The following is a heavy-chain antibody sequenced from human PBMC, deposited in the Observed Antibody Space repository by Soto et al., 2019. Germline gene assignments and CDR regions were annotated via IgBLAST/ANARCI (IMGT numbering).Heavy chain of an antibody. CDR2: IYHSGST. CDR3: ARYLERLDYYFDY. V-gene: IGHV4-30-2*01. D-gene: IGHD2-2*03. J-gene: IGHJ4*02. CDR1: GGSISSGGYS. Sequence: PSETLSLTCAVSGGSISSGGYSWSWIRQPPGKGLEWIGYIYHSGSTYYNPSLKSRVTISVDRSKNQFSLKLGSVTAADTAVYYCARYLERLDYYFDYWGQGTLVTVSS.